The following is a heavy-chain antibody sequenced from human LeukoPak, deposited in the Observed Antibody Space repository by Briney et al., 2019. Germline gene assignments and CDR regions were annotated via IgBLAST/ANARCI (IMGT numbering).Heavy chain of an antibody. Sequence: GGALRLSCAASGFTFSDHYMDWVRQAPGKGLEWVGRTRNKADSYTTQYAASLKGRFTISRDDSKNSLYLQMNSLRAEDTAVYYCANGNGKRFLEWLHETYFDSWGQGTLVTVSS. D-gene: IGHD3-3*01. CDR2: TRNKADSYTT. J-gene: IGHJ4*02. V-gene: IGHV3-72*01. CDR3: ANGNGKRFLEWLHETYFDS. CDR1: GFTFSDHY.